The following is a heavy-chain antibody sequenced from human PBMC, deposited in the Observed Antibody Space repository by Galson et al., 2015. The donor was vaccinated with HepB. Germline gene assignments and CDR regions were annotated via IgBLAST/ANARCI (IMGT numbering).Heavy chain of an antibody. CDR2: IWYDGSNK. D-gene: IGHD4-23*01. CDR3: ARVADDYGGNEAYYYYYYYGMDV. Sequence: SLRLSCAASGFTFSSYGMHWVRQAPSKGLEWVAVIWYDGSNKYYADSVKGRFTISRDNSKDTLYLQMNSLRAEDTAVYYCARVADDYGGNEAYYYYYYYGMDVWGQGTTVTVSS. J-gene: IGHJ6*02. CDR1: GFTFSSYG. V-gene: IGHV3-33*08.